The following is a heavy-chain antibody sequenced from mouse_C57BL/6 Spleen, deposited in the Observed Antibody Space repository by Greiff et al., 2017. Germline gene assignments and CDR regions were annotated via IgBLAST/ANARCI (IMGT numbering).Heavy chain of an antibody. CDR1: GFTFSSYA. CDR3: ARDYDPFAY. Sequence: EVQLVESGGGLVKPGGSLKLSCAASGFTFSSYAMSWVRQTPEKRLEWVATISDGGSYTYYPDNVKGRFTISRDNAKNNLYMQMSHLKSEDTAMYYCARDYDPFAYWGQGTLGTVSA. J-gene: IGHJ3*01. D-gene: IGHD2-12*01. V-gene: IGHV5-4*01. CDR2: ISDGGSYT.